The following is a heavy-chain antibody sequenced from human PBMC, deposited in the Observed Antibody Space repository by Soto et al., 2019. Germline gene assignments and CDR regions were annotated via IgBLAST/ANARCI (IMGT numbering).Heavy chain of an antibody. Sequence: QVQLVQSGPEVKKPGASVRVSCKPSGYPFSNYGISWMRQAPGQGREWMGWVNIDKGNTKYAQKFQGRGTTTTDTSTSTVDFERRSLTADDTAFYYCAGEGGGYRYGDYWGPGTLVPVSS. D-gene: IGHD5-18*01. CDR3: AGEGGGYRYGDY. CDR1: GYPFSNYG. CDR2: VNIDKGNT. V-gene: IGHV1-18*01. J-gene: IGHJ4*02.